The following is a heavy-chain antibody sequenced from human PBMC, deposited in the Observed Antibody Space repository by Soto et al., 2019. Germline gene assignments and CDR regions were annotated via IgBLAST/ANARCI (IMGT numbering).Heavy chain of an antibody. CDR1: GGSISSYY. CDR2: IYYSGST. J-gene: IGHJ4*01. V-gene: IGHV4-59*01. D-gene: IGHD2-15*01. CDR3: ARAGGSSYYFDY. Sequence: PSETLSLTCTVSGGSISSYYWSCIRQPPGKGLEWIGYIYYSGSTNYNPSLKSRVTISVDTSRNQFSLKLRSVTAADTAVYYCARAGGSSYYFDYWGQGTLVTVPS.